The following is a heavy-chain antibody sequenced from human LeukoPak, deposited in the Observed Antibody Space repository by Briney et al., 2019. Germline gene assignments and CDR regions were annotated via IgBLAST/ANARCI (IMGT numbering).Heavy chain of an antibody. D-gene: IGHD4-17*01. CDR3: ARVLYGDPYIGS. CDR1: GFSFSSYG. CDR2: VRYDGINK. V-gene: IGHV3-30*02. J-gene: IGHJ4*02. Sequence: PGGSLRLSCAASGFSFSSYGMHWVRQAPGKGLEWVGFVRYDGINKYYAGSVKGRFTISRDNSKNTLYLQMNSLRAEDTAMYYCARVLYGDPYIGSWGQGALVTVSS.